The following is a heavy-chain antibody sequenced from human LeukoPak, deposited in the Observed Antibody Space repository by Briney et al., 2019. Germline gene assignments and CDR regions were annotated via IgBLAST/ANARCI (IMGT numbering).Heavy chain of an antibody. V-gene: IGHV3-23*01. Sequence: GGSLRLSCAASGFTFSSYAMSWVRQAPGKGLKWVSAISGSGGSTYYADSVKGRFTISRDNSKNTLYLQMNSLRAEDTAVYYCAKRYCTNGVCPDFDYWGQGTLVTVSS. J-gene: IGHJ4*02. CDR3: AKRYCTNGVCPDFDY. D-gene: IGHD2-8*01. CDR2: ISGSGGST. CDR1: GFTFSSYA.